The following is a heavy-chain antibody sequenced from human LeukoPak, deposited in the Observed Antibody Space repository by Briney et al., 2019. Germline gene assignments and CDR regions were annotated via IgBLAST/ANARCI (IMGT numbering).Heavy chain of an antibody. D-gene: IGHD2-2*02. CDR3: ARGLLGYCSSTSCYKGEVYWFDP. CDR2: IYYSGST. Sequence: SETLSLTCTVSGGSISSYYWSWIRQPPGKGLEWIGYIYYSGSTNYNPSLKSRVTISVDTSKNQFSLKLSSVTAADTAVYYCARGLLGYCSSTSCYKGEVYWFDPWGQGTLVTVSS. J-gene: IGHJ5*02. CDR1: GGSISSYY. V-gene: IGHV4-59*01.